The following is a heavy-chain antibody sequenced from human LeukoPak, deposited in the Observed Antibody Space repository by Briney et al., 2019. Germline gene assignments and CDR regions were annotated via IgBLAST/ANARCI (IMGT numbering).Heavy chain of an antibody. CDR2: IIPIFGTA. J-gene: IGHJ1*01. CDR3: ARDSEGSSWYLGAQH. Sequence: ASVKVSCKASGYTFTSYGISWVRQAPGQGLEWMGGIIPIFGTANYAQKFQGRVTITTDESTSTAYMELSSLRSEDTAVYYCARDSEGSSWYLGAQHWGQGTLVTVSS. V-gene: IGHV1-69*05. D-gene: IGHD6-13*01. CDR1: GYTFTSYG.